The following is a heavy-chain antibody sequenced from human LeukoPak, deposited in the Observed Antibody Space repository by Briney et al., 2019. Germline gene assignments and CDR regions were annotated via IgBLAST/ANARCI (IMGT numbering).Heavy chain of an antibody. V-gene: IGHV4-61*02. D-gene: IGHD5-18*01. Sequence: PSQTLSLTCTVSGGSISSGSYYWNWIRQPAGKGLEWIGRIYRSGSSNYNPSLKSRVTISVDTSKNQFSLKLSSVTAADTAVYYCARGTGYTTFDPWGQGTLVTVSS. J-gene: IGHJ5*02. CDR3: ARGTGYTTFDP. CDR1: GGSISSGSYY. CDR2: IYRSGSS.